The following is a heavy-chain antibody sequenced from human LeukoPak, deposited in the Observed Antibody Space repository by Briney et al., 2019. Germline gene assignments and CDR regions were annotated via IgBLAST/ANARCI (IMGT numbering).Heavy chain of an antibody. CDR2: VWYDGKNK. CDR1: GFTFSHFW. D-gene: IGHD3-16*01. CDR3: AKRGTRATHGMDV. V-gene: IGHV3-33*06. Sequence: GGSLRLSCAASGFTFSHFWMSWVRQAPGKGLEWVAIVWYDGKNKFYGDSVKGRFTISRDNSKNTVDLQMNSLRVEDTAVYYCAKRGTRATHGMDVWGQGTTVTVSS. J-gene: IGHJ6*02.